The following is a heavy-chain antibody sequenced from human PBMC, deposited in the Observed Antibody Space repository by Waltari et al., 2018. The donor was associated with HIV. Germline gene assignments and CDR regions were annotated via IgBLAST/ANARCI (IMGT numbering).Heavy chain of an antibody. Sequence: QVQLVQSGAEVKKPGSSVTVSCKAAGGTFSSYTISWVRQAPGQGLEGMGRISPILGIANYAQKFQGRVTITADKSTSTAYMELSSLRSEDTAVYYCARGGYSSGWYYFDYWGQGTLVTVSS. CDR2: ISPILGIA. CDR1: GGTFSSYT. CDR3: ARGGYSSGWYYFDY. J-gene: IGHJ4*02. D-gene: IGHD6-19*01. V-gene: IGHV1-69*02.